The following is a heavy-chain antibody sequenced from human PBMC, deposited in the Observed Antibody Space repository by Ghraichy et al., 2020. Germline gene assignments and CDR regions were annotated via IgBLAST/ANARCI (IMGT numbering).Heavy chain of an antibody. CDR3: ARTYGSGSYSYYFDY. Sequence: SETLSLTCTVSGGSISSGGYYWSWIRQHPGKGLEWIGYIYYSGSTYYNPSLKSRVTISVDTSKNQFSLKLSSVTAAGTAVYYCARTYGSGSYSYYFDYWGQGTLVTVSS. CDR1: GGSISSGGYY. CDR2: IYYSGST. V-gene: IGHV4-31*03. J-gene: IGHJ4*02. D-gene: IGHD3-10*01.